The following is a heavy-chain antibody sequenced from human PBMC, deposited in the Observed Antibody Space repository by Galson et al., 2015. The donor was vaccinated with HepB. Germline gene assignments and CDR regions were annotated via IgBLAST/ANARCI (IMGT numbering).Heavy chain of an antibody. V-gene: IGHV1-18*04. CDR2: ISAYNGNT. J-gene: IGHJ4*02. CDR3: ARVFRPGSGWYPYYFDY. Sequence: SVKVSCKASGYTFTSYGISWVRQAPGQGLEWMGWISAYNGNTNYAQKLQSRVTMTTDTSTSTAYMEPRSLRSDDTAVYYCARVFRPGSGWYPYYFDYWGQGTLVTVSS. D-gene: IGHD6-19*01. CDR1: GYTFTSYG.